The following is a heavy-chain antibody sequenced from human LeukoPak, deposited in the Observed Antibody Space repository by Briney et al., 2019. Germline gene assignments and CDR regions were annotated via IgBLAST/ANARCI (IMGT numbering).Heavy chain of an antibody. V-gene: IGHV1-18*01. CDR3: TRGRLPADAFDI. J-gene: IGHJ3*02. CDR2: ISTYNSNI. Sequence: ASVKVSCKSSGYTFTSFGFTWVRQAPGQGLEWLGWISTYNSNINYAQNLQVRLTLTTDSSTNTAYMELSSLRSDDTAIYYCTRGRLPADAFDIWGQGTLVTVSS. D-gene: IGHD2-2*01. CDR1: GYTFTSFG.